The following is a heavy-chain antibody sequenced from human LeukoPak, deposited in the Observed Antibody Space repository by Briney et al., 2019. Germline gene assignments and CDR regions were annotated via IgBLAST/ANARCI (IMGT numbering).Heavy chain of an antibody. CDR1: GFTFSSYW. Sequence: GGSLRLSCAASGFTFSSYWMSWVRQAPGKGLEWVANIKQDGSEKYYADSVKGRSTISRDNSKNTLYLQMNSLRAEDTAVYYCARGYGSGSYYDYYYGMDVWGQGTTVTVSS. V-gene: IGHV3-7*01. J-gene: IGHJ6*02. CDR2: IKQDGSEK. D-gene: IGHD3-10*01. CDR3: ARGYGSGSYYDYYYGMDV.